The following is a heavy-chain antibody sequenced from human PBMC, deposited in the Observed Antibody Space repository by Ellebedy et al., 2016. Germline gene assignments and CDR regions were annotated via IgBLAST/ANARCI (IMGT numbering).Heavy chain of an antibody. Sequence: ASVKVSCKASGYTFTSYAMHWVRQAPGQRLEWMGWINAGNGNTKYSQKFQGRVTITRDTSASTAYMELSSLRSEDTAVYYCARTEGYYDSSGYSKVFDYWGQGTLVTVSS. V-gene: IGHV1-3*01. CDR3: ARTEGYYDSSGYSKVFDY. D-gene: IGHD3-22*01. J-gene: IGHJ4*02. CDR2: INAGNGNT. CDR1: GYTFTSYA.